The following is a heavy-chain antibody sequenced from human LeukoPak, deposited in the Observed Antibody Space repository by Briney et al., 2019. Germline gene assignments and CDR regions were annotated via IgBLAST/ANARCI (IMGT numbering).Heavy chain of an antibody. J-gene: IGHJ4*02. D-gene: IGHD3-22*01. Sequence: ASVKVSCKASGGTFSSYAISWVRQAPGQGLEWMGGIIPIFGTANYAQKFQGRVTITADESTSTAYMELSSLRSEDTAVYYCARGALYYYDRQAFDYWGQGTLVTVSS. V-gene: IGHV1-69*13. CDR2: IIPIFGTA. CDR3: ARGALYYYDRQAFDY. CDR1: GGTFSSYA.